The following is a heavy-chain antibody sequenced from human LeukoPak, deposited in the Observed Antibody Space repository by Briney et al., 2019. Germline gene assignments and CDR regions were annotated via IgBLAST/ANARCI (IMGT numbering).Heavy chain of an antibody. CDR3: ARDTYYYGSGKDGMDV. CDR1: GFTFSSYG. J-gene: IGHJ6*02. D-gene: IGHD3-10*01. V-gene: IGHV3-33*01. CDR2: IWYDGSNK. Sequence: PGGSLRLSCAASGFTFSSYGMHWVRQAPGKGLEWVAVIWYDGSNKYYADSVKGRFTISRDNSKNTLYLQVNSLRAEDTAVYYCARDTYYYGSGKDGMDVWGQGTTVTVSS.